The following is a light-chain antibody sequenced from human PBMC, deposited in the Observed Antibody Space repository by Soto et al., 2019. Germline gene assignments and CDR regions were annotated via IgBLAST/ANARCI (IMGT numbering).Light chain of an antibody. CDR1: SSDVGAYDY. Sequence: QSALTQPRSVSGSPGQSVAISCTGTSSDVGAYDYVSWYQQHPGKAPKLMIYYVTKRPSGVPDRFSGSKSGNTASLTISGLQPEDESDYYCCSYAGSPYVFGTGTKLTVL. J-gene: IGLJ1*01. CDR2: YVT. CDR3: CSYAGSPYV. V-gene: IGLV2-11*01.